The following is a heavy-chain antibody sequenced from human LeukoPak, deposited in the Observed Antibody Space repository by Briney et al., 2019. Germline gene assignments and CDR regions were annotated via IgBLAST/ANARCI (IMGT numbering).Heavy chain of an antibody. Sequence: AGGSLGLSCAASGSTSSSYAMSWVRQAPGKGLEWVSGFSSSGDNIYYADSVKGRFTISRDKSKNTLFLQMNSLRAEDTAVYYCAKSRDPYCSNGICYERRYYFDYWGQGTLVTVSS. CDR3: AKSRDPYCSNGICYERRYYFDY. CDR1: GSTSSSYA. D-gene: IGHD2-8*01. V-gene: IGHV3-23*01. J-gene: IGHJ4*02. CDR2: FSSSGDNI.